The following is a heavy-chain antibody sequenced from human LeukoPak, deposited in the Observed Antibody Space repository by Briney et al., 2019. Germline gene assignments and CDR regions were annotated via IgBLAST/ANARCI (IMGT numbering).Heavy chain of an antibody. CDR3: AKTIMIFGVVIPNYFDY. D-gene: IGHD3-3*01. CDR2: ISGSGGST. Sequence: GGSLRLSCAASGFTFSSYAMSWVRQAPGKGLEWVSAISGSGGSTYYADSVKGRFTISRDNSKNTLYLQMNSLRAEDTAVYYCAKTIMIFGVVIPNYFDYWGQGTLVTVSS. J-gene: IGHJ4*02. CDR1: GFTFSSYA. V-gene: IGHV3-23*01.